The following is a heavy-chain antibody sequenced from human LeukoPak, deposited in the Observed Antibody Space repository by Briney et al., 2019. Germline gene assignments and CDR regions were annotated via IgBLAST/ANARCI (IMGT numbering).Heavy chain of an antibody. CDR2: ISYDGNNK. CDR3: ARVHSSSWYCCSDY. CDR1: GFTFENYG. D-gene: IGHD6-13*01. J-gene: IGHJ4*02. Sequence: GGSLRLSCEVSGFTFENYGMHWVRQAPGKGLEWVALISYDGNNKYYADSVKGRFTISRDNSKNTLYLQMNSLRPEDTAVYYCARVHSSSWYCCSDYWGQGTLVTVSS. V-gene: IGHV3-30*03.